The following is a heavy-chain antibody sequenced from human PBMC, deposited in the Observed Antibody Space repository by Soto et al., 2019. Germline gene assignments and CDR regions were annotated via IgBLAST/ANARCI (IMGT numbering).Heavy chain of an antibody. J-gene: IGHJ4*02. CDR3: ARARTLYYYDSSGYHGTDFDY. D-gene: IGHD3-22*01. V-gene: IGHV4-61*05. CDR2: IYYSGST. Sequence: SETLSLTCTVSGGSISSSPYYWGWIRQPPGKGLEWFGYIYYSGSTNYNPSLKSRVTISVDTSKNQFSLKLSSVTAADTAVYYCARARTLYYYDSSGYHGTDFDYWGQGTLVTVSS. CDR1: GGSISSSPYY.